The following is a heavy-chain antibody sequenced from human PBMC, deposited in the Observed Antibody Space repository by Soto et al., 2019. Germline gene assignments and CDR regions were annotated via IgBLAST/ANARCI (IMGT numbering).Heavy chain of an antibody. D-gene: IGHD3-10*01. CDR1: GFTFGTTD. CDR2: IDGSGGIT. J-gene: IGHJ5*02. CDR3: VKNSGWFNT. Sequence: GGSLRLSCAASGFTFGTTDMSWVRQAPGEGLEWVSTIDGSGGITYYADSVKGRFTISRDNSRNTVHLQMNSLRGDDTALYYCVKNSGWFNTWGQGALVTVSS. V-gene: IGHV3-23*01.